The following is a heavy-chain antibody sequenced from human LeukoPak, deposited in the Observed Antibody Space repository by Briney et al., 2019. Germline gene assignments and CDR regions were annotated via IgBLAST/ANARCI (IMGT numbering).Heavy chain of an antibody. CDR1: GFTFSSYG. CDR2: IRYDGSNK. CDR3: ANFPGHVDTAMGDAFDI. D-gene: IGHD5-18*01. V-gene: IGHV3-30*02. Sequence: GGSLRLSCAASGFTFSSYGMHWVRQAPGKGLEWVAFIRYDGSNKYYADSVKGRFTISRDNSKNTLYLQMNSLRAEDTAVYYCANFPGHVDTAMGDAFDIWGQGTMVTVSS. J-gene: IGHJ3*02.